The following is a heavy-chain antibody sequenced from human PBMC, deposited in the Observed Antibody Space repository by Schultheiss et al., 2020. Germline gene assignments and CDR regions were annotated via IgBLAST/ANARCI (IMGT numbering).Heavy chain of an antibody. CDR1: GFTFSSYA. CDR2: ISGSGGST. Sequence: GGSLRLSCAASGFTFSSYAMSWVRQAPGKGLEWVSAISGSGGSTYYADSVKGRFTISRDNAKNSLYLQMNSLRAEDTAVYYCARDTLHAFDIWGQGTMVTVSS. J-gene: IGHJ3*02. V-gene: IGHV3-23*01. CDR3: ARDTLHAFDI.